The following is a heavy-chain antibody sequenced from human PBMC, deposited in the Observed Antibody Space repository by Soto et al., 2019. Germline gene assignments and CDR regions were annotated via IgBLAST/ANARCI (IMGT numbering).Heavy chain of an antibody. CDR3: AKGGTYYFDS. D-gene: IGHD3-16*01. V-gene: IGHV4-4*07. CDR2: LYTRGTT. CDR1: GASISNFD. Sequence: SETLSLTCSVSGASISNFDWSRIRQSAGKGLEWIGRLYTRGTTDYNPSLKSRVTMSIDTSKNRVSLSLTSVTAADTAVYYCAKGGTYYFDSWGQGIVVTTSS. J-gene: IGHJ4*01.